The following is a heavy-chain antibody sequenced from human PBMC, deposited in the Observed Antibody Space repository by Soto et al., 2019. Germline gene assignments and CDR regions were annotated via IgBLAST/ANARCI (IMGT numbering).Heavy chain of an antibody. CDR2: IYYSGST. CDR3: ARDYDSSGDY. V-gene: IGHV4-39*01. Sequence: QLQLQESGPGLAKPTETVSLTCTVYGGSIISSSYYWGWIREPPGKGLEWIGSIYYSGSTYYNPSLKSRVTISVDTSKNQFSLKLSSVTAADTAVYYCARDYDSSGDYWGQGTLVTVSS. J-gene: IGHJ4*02. D-gene: IGHD3-22*01. CDR1: GGSIISSSYY.